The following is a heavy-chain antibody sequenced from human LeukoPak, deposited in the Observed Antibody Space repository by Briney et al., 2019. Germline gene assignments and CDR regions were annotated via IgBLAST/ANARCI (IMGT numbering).Heavy chain of an antibody. D-gene: IGHD2-2*01. Sequence: SETLSLTCTVSGGSISSYDWSWIRQPPGKGLEWIGYIYSSGSTNYNPFLKSRVTISVDTSKNQFSLKLSSVTAADTAVYYCARVLGYCSSTSCHYWYFDLWGRGTLVTVSS. CDR2: IYSSGST. J-gene: IGHJ2*01. CDR3: ARVLGYCSSTSCHYWYFDL. V-gene: IGHV4-59*01. CDR1: GGSISSYD.